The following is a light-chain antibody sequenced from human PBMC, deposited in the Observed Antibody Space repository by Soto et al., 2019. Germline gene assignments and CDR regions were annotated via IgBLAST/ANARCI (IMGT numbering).Light chain of an antibody. Sequence: QSVLTQPASVSGSPGQSITISCAGTGSDVGAYNLVSWYQQHPGKAPKLIICEVKTRPSGISNRVSGSKSGDTASLTISGLQAEDEADYFCCSYAGTVAYVFGTGTKLTVL. CDR1: GSDVGAYNL. V-gene: IGLV2-23*02. J-gene: IGLJ1*01. CDR3: CSYAGTVAYV. CDR2: EVK.